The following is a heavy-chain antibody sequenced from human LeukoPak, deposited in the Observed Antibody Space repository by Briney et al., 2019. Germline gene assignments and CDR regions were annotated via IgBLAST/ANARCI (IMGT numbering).Heavy chain of an antibody. Sequence: ASVTVSCKASGGTFSSYAISWVRQAPGQGLEWMGRIIPILGIANYAQKFQGRVTITADKSTSTAYMELSSLRSEDTAVYYCARDLEGAIHPFDYWGQGTLVTVSS. CDR2: IIPILGIA. CDR3: ARDLEGAIHPFDY. D-gene: IGHD1-26*01. J-gene: IGHJ4*02. V-gene: IGHV1-69*04. CDR1: GGTFSSYA.